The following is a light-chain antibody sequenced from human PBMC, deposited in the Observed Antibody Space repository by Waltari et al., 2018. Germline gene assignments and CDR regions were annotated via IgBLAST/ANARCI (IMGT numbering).Light chain of an antibody. CDR1: ESIGNY. J-gene: IGKJ2*01. CDR2: GAS. V-gene: IGKV1-39*01. CDR3: QESYVNPYI. Sequence: MQVTQSPSSLSSSVGARVTAPCRTSESIGNYVNWYQQKAGKAPKLLIFGASSLQSGVPSRFSGSGAGTHFTLIISSLQPEDFATYFCQESYVNPYIFGQGTKVEI.